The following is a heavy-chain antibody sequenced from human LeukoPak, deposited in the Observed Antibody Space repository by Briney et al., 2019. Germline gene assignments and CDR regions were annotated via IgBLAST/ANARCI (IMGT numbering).Heavy chain of an antibody. D-gene: IGHD3-16*01. CDR2: ISSSGSTI. Sequence: GGSLRLSCIASGFSFSDFGMHWVRQAPGKGLEWVSYISSSGSTIYYADSVKGRFTISRDNAKNSLYLQMNSLRAEDTAVYYCARGRLLGDYFDYWGQGTLVTVSS. CDR3: ARGRLLGDYFDY. CDR1: GFSFSDFG. J-gene: IGHJ4*02. V-gene: IGHV3-48*04.